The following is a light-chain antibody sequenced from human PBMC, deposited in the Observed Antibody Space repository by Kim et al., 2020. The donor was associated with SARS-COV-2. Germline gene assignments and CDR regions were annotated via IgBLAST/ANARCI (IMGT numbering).Light chain of an antibody. CDR3: QQRSNWPRT. CDR2: DAS. V-gene: IGKV3-11*01. J-gene: IGKJ2*01. CDR1: QSVSSF. Sequence: SLSPGERATLSCRTSQSVSSFLAWYQQKPGQAPRLLIYDASSRATGIPARFSGSGSGTDFTLTISSLEPEDFAVYYCQQRSNWPRTFGQGTKLEI.